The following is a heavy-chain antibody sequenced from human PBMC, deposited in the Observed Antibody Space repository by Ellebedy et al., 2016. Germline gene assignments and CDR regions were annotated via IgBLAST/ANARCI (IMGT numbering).Heavy chain of an antibody. CDR2: IYGNDDK. J-gene: IGHJ4*02. V-gene: IGHV2-5*01. D-gene: IGHD1-1*01. CDR3: AQRGSTMPRGFFDY. CDR1: GFSLTTNQVV. Sequence: SGPTLVKPTQTLTLTCTFSGFSLTTNQVVVGWVRQPPGKAPEWLTFIYGNDDKRYSPSLKTRLTITKDSSKNQVVLTVTNMDPIDTGTYYCAQRGSTMPRGFFDYWGQGILVTVSS.